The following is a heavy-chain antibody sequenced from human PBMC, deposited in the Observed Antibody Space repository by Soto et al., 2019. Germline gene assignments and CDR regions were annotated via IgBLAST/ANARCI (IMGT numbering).Heavy chain of an antibody. CDR3: TRGGDYGDFGPFDY. V-gene: IGHV3-49*03. J-gene: IGHJ4*02. CDR2: IRNKAYGGTT. D-gene: IGHD4-17*01. CDR1: GFTFGDYA. Sequence: EVQLVESGGGLVQPGRSLRLSCTASGFTFGDYAMSWFRQAPGKGLEWVGFIRNKAYGGTTEYAASVKGRFTISRDDSKSIAYLQMNSLKTEDTAVYYCTRGGDYGDFGPFDYWGQGTLVTVSS.